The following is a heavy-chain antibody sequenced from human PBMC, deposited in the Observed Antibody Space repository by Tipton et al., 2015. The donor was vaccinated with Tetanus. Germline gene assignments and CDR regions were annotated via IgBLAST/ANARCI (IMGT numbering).Heavy chain of an antibody. D-gene: IGHD3-3*01. CDR3: ARHFGEMLYAPFRFDP. CDR1: GYEFISYW. J-gene: IGHJ5*02. Sequence: QLVQSGAEVKKPGESLRISCKASGYEFISYWIAWVRQMPRKGLEWMGVIYPADSDIRNSPSFQGQVTMSVDKSTSTAYLQWRSLKASDSAIYYCARHFGEMLYAPFRFDPWGQGTLVTVSS. V-gene: IGHV5-51*01. CDR2: IYPADSDI.